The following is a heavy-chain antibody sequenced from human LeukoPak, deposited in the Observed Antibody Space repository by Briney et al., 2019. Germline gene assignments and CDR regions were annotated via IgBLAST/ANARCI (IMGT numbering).Heavy chain of an antibody. Sequence: PSETLSLTCSVSGGSMSSSYWSWIRQPPGKGLEWIGYIYYSGSTNYNPSLKSRLTISVDTSKSQFSLKLSSVTAADTAVYYCARLVAYCSSSSCSFDYWGQGTLVTVSS. V-gene: IGHV4-59*08. CDR3: ARLVAYCSSSSCSFDY. CDR2: IYYSGST. J-gene: IGHJ4*02. D-gene: IGHD2-2*01. CDR1: GGSMSSSY.